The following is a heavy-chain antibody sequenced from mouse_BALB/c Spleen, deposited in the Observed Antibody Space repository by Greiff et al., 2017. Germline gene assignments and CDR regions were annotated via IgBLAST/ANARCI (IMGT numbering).Heavy chain of an antibody. CDR1: GFSLTSYG. V-gene: IGHV2-4-1*01. J-gene: IGHJ3*01. CDR2: IWSGGST. CDR3: ARNRHDYDPWFAY. D-gene: IGHD2-4*01. Sequence: QVHVKQSGPGLVQPSQSLSITCTVSGFSLTSYGVHWVRQSPGKGLEWLGVIWSGGSTDYNAAFISRLSISKDNSKSQVFFKMNSLQADDTAIYYCARNRHDYDPWFAYWGQGTLVTVSA.